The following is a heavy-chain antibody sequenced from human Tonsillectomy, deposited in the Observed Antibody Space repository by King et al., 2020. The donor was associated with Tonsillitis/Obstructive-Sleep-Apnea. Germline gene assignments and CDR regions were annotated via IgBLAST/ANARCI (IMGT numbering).Heavy chain of an antibody. Sequence: VQLVESGGGVVQPGRSLRLSCAASGFTFSSYAMHWVRQAPGKGLEWVAVISYDGSNKYYADSVKGRFTISRDNSKNTLYLQMNSLRAEDTAVYYCARGGYCSSTSCPEVYYYYYMDVWGKGTTVTVSS. J-gene: IGHJ6*03. CDR3: ARGGYCSSTSCPEVYYYYYMDV. D-gene: IGHD2-2*01. V-gene: IGHV3-30*04. CDR1: GFTFSSYA. CDR2: ISYDGSNK.